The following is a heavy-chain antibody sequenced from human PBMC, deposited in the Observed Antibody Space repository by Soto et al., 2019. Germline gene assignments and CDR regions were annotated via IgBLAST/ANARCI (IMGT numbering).Heavy chain of an antibody. CDR1: GGSISSYY. CDR3: ARASYDILTGYSNFDY. V-gene: IGHV4-59*01. J-gene: IGHJ4*02. Sequence: SETLSLTCTVSGGSISSYYWSWIRQPPGKGLEWIGYIYYSGSTNYNPSLKSRVTISVDTSKNQFSLKLSSVTAADTAVYYCARASYDILTGYSNFDYWGQGTLVTVSS. CDR2: IYYSGST. D-gene: IGHD3-9*01.